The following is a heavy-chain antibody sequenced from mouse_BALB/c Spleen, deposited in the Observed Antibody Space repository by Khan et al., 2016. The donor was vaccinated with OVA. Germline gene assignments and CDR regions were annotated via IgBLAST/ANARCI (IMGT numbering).Heavy chain of an antibody. CDR2: INTYIGEP. J-gene: IGHJ3*01. D-gene: IGHD2-1*01. CDR1: EYTFTNYG. Sequence: QSQWVQSGPELKKPGETVKISCRASEYTFTNYGVNWVKQAPGQGLKWMGWINTYIGEPTYADDFKGRFAFSLETSASTAYLQINNLKNEDTATYFCARSNGNYWFAYWGQGTLVTVSA. CDR3: ARSNGNYWFAY. V-gene: IGHV9-3-1*01.